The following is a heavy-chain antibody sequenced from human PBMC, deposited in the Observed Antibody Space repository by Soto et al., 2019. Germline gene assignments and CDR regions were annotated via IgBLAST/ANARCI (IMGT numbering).Heavy chain of an antibody. CDR3: ARVSPQLVRDYGMDV. CDR2: IWYDGSNK. Sequence: GGSLRLSCAASGFTFSSYGMHWVRQAPGKGLEWVAVIWYDGSNKYYADSVKGRFTISRDNSKNTLYLQMNSLRAEDTAVYYCARVSPQLVRDYGMDVWGQGTTVTVSS. V-gene: IGHV3-33*01. J-gene: IGHJ6*02. D-gene: IGHD6-6*01. CDR1: GFTFSSYG.